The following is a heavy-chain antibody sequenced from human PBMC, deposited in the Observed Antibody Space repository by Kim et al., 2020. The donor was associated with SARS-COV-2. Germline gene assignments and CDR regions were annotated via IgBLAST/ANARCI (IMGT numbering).Heavy chain of an antibody. Sequence: DGRTFYADSVKGRFSIPRDNSKTTLFLQMNSLRGEDTAVYYCARRHYGDWGQGTLVTVSS. J-gene: IGHJ4*02. CDR3: ARRHYGD. D-gene: IGHD3-10*01. V-gene: IGHV3-66*01. CDR2: DGRT.